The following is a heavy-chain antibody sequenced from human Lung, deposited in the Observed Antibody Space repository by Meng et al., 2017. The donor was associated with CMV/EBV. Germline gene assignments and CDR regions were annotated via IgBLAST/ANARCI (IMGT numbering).Heavy chain of an antibody. CDR2: IYFNGNT. Sequence: SETLSLXXTVFGTSISPYYWSWIRQPPGKGLEWIGYIYFNGNTNYNPALKSRVTMSLDTSMNQFSLKLNSVTAADTAVYYCARDRSDLWSGPFDPWGQGTXVTVSS. CDR1: GTSISPYY. D-gene: IGHD3-3*01. CDR3: ARDRSDLWSGPFDP. V-gene: IGHV4-59*01. J-gene: IGHJ5*02.